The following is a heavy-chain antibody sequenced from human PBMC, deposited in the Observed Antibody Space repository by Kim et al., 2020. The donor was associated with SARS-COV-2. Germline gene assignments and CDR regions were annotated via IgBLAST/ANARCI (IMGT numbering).Heavy chain of an antibody. Sequence: GGSPRHSCAASGFAFSTYSVTWVRQAPGKGLEWVSSISSTSSYIYYADSLKGRFTISRDNAKNSLYLQMNSLRAEDTAVYYCARVLAGSMVRGPLDYWGQGTLATVSS. D-gene: IGHD3-10*01. V-gene: IGHV3-21*01. CDR1: GFAFSTYS. J-gene: IGHJ4*02. CDR2: ISSTSSYI. CDR3: ARVLAGSMVRGPLDY.